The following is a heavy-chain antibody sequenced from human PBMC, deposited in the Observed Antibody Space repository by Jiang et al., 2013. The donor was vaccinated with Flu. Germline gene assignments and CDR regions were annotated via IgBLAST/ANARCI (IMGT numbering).Heavy chain of an antibody. J-gene: IGHJ6*02. CDR3: ARDIAAAGYYYYYGMDV. D-gene: IGHD6-13*01. CDR2: INHSGST. V-gene: IGHV4-34*01. Sequence: LLKPSETLSLTCAVYGGSFSGYYWSWIRQPPGKGLEWIGEINHSGSTNYNPSLKSRVTISVDTSKNQFSPKLSSVTAADTAVYYCARDIAAAGYYYYYGMDVWGQGTTVTVSS. CDR1: GGSFSGYY.